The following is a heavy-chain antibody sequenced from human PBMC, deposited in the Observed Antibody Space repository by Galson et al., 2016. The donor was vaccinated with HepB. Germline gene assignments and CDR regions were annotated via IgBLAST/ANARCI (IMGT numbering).Heavy chain of an antibody. CDR3: ARDRDAALDY. D-gene: IGHD6-13*01. J-gene: IGHJ4*02. V-gene: IGHV1-18*01. Sequence: SVKVSCKASGYTFTNNGISWVRQAPGQGLEWMAWISAYSGNTNYAQKFQGRVTLTKDTSASTGYMELRSLRSDDTAMYYCARDRDAALDYWGQGALVTVSS. CDR1: GYTFTNNG. CDR2: ISAYSGNT.